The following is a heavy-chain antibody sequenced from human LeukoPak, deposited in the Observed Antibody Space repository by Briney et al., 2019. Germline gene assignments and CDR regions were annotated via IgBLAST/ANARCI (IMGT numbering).Heavy chain of an antibody. D-gene: IGHD6-13*01. V-gene: IGHV3-48*01. J-gene: IGHJ5*02. CDR3: AGQQQLLLIDP. CDR2: ISSSSSTI. Sequence: GGSLRLSCVASGFTFSSFSMNWVRQAPGKGLEWVSYISSSSSTIYYADSVKGRFTISRDNAKNSLYLQMNNLRAEDTAVYYCAGQQQLLLIDPWGQGTLVTVSS. CDR1: GFTFSSFS.